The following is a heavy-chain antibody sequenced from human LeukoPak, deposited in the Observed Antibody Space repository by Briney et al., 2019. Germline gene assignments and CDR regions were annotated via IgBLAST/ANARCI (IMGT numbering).Heavy chain of an antibody. V-gene: IGHV3-30*02. Sequence: GGSLRLSCAASGFTFSSHGMHWVRQAPGKGLEWVTFISYDGSNKDYADSVKGRFTISRDNSKNTLYLQVDSLRPEDTAVYYCARGGAAGSGGMDVWGQGAIMTVTS. D-gene: IGHD6-13*01. CDR2: ISYDGSNK. CDR1: GFTFSSHG. CDR3: ARGGAAGSGGMDV. J-gene: IGHJ6*02.